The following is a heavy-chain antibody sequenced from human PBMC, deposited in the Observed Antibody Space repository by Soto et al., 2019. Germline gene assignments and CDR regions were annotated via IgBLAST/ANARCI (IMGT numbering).Heavy chain of an antibody. Sequence: SETLSLTCAVSGESLSGFFWSWIRQPPGKGLEWIGEINYLGSINYNPSLKSRVTMSVDTSKNQFSLTLNSVTAADTATYYCARGGISHWAYFYYMDVWDRGTTVTVSS. CDR3: ARGGISHWAYFYYMDV. J-gene: IGHJ6*03. CDR1: GESLSGFF. CDR2: INYLGSI. D-gene: IGHD2-21*01. V-gene: IGHV4-34*01.